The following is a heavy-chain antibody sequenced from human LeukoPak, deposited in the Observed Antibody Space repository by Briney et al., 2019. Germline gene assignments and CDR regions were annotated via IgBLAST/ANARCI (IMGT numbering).Heavy chain of an antibody. CDR2: IYHSGST. CDR3: AREGYSYGYEYDAFDI. Sequence: SETLSLTCTVSGYSISSGYYWGWIRQPPGKGLEWIGSIYHSGSTYYNPSLKSRVTISVDTSKNQFSLKLSSVTAADTAVYYCAREGYSYGYEYDAFDIWGQGTMVTVSS. J-gene: IGHJ3*02. CDR1: GYSISSGYY. V-gene: IGHV4-38-2*02. D-gene: IGHD5-18*01.